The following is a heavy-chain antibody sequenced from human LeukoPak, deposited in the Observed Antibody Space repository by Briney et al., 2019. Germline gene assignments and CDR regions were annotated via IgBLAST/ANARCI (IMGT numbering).Heavy chain of an antibody. V-gene: IGHV4-59*01. CDR2: IYYSGST. CDR1: GGSISNYY. D-gene: IGHD6-13*01. Sequence: SETLSLTCTVSGGSISNYYWSWIRQPPGKGLEWIGYIYYSGSTNYNPSLKSRVTISVDTSKNQFSLKLSSVTAADTAVYYCAREGGIAAAGTSYFDYWGQGTLVTVSS. CDR3: AREGGIAAAGTSYFDY. J-gene: IGHJ4*02.